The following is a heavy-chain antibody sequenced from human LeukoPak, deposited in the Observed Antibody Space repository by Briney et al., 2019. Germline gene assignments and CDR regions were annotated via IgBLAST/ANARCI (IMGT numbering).Heavy chain of an antibody. Sequence: SETLSLTCADYGGSFSGYYWSWIRQPPGKGLEWIGEINHSGSTNYNPSLKSRVTISVDTSKNQFSLKLSSVTAADTAVYYCARAGYSSSWYWFDPWGQGTLVTVSS. J-gene: IGHJ5*02. CDR1: GGSFSGYY. CDR3: ARAGYSSSWYWFDP. V-gene: IGHV4-34*01. CDR2: INHSGST. D-gene: IGHD6-13*01.